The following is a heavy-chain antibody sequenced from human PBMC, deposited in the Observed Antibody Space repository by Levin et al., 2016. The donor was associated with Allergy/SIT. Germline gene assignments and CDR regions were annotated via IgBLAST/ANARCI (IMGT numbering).Heavy chain of an antibody. CDR1: GGSISSSSYY. J-gene: IGHJ4*02. D-gene: IGHD5-12*01. CDR3: LSWLRPGVTASYYFDY. CDR2: IYYSGST. V-gene: IGHV4-39*01. Sequence: SETLSLTCTVSGGSISSSSYYWGWIRQPPGKGLEWIGSIYYSGSTYYNPSLKSRVTISVDTSKNQFSLKLSSVTAADTAVYYCLSWLRPGVTASYYFDYWGQGTLVTVSS.